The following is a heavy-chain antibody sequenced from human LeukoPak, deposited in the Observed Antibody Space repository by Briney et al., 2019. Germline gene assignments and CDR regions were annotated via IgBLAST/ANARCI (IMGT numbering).Heavy chain of an antibody. CDR2: INENGGRT. D-gene: IGHD1-1*01. CDR1: GFTFSYHA. Sequence: PGGSLRLSCAASGFTFSYHAMTWVRQAPGKGLECVSGINENGGRTYYANYVKGRFTVSRDNSKNTLYLQMNSLTAEDTAVYYCAKRANQFWDDREFDSWGQGTLVTVSS. J-gene: IGHJ4*02. V-gene: IGHV3-23*01. CDR3: AKRANQFWDDREFDS.